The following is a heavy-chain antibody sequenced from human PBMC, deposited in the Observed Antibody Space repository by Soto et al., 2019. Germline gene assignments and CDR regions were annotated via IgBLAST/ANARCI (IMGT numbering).Heavy chain of an antibody. Sequence: QLQLQESGSGLVKPSQTLSLTCAVSGGSISIGGYSWSWIRQPPGKGLEWIGYLYHTGSTYYNPSLKSRVTLSVDRSTNQFSLKLSSVPAADTAVYYCARVPAYWGQGTLVTVSS. CDR3: ARVPAY. CDR1: GGSISIGGYS. J-gene: IGHJ4*02. CDR2: LYHTGST. V-gene: IGHV4-30-2*01.